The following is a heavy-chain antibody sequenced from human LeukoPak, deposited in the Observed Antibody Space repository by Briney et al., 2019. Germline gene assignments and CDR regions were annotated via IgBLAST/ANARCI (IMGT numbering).Heavy chain of an antibody. CDR2: IKPNSGGT. V-gene: IGHV1-2*02. J-gene: IGHJ4*02. CDR3: ARCLYNYYDSSGYYY. D-gene: IGHD3-22*01. Sequence: ASVKVSCKASGYTFTGYYMHWVRQAPGQGVERMGWIKPNSGGTNYAQKFQGRVTMTRDTSISTAYMELSRLRSDDTAVYYCARCLYNYYDSSGYYYWGQGTLVTVSS. CDR1: GYTFTGYY.